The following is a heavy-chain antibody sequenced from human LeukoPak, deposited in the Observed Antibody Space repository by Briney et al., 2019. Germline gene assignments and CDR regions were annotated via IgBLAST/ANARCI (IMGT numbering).Heavy chain of an antibody. D-gene: IGHD6-19*01. V-gene: IGHV3-7*01. CDR2: IKQDGSEK. CDR3: AREGYSSGWYYFDY. Sequence: GGSLRLSCAASGFTYSPYWMTWVRQGPGKGLEWVANIKQDGSEKYYVDSVKGRFTISRDNAKNSLYLQMNSLRAEDTAVYYCAREGYSSGWYYFDYWGQGTLVTVSS. J-gene: IGHJ4*02. CDR1: GFTYSPYW.